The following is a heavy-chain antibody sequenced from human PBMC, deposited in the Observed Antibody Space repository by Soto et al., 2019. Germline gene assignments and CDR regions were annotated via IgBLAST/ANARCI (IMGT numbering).Heavy chain of an antibody. J-gene: IGHJ4*02. D-gene: IGHD3-3*01. CDR2: ISYSGST. Sequence: SETLSLTCSVSGGAVTSYYWTLIRQTPGRGLHFIGYISYSGSTSYNPSLRGRVTISTDTSKKQLSLKLSSVTAEDTAIYYCASIPYALNAFDYWAQGVFVTLSP. V-gene: IGHV4-59*02. CDR3: ASIPYALNAFDY. CDR1: GGAVTSYY.